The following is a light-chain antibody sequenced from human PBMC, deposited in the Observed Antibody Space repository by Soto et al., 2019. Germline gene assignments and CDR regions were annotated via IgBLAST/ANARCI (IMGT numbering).Light chain of an antibody. V-gene: IGKV1-39*01. CDR1: QSISRS. CDR3: QQSYSTWT. Sequence: DIQMTQSPSSLSAYVGDRVTLTCRASQSISRSLNWYQQKPGKAPKLLIYAASTLQGGVPSRFSGSGSGTDFTLTITSLQPEDFATYYCQQSYSTWTFGQGTKVDI. CDR2: AAS. J-gene: IGKJ1*01.